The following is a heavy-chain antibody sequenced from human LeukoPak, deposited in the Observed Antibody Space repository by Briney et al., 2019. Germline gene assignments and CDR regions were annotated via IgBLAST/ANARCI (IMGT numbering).Heavy chain of an antibody. CDR3: ARGVAARPRGPYYYYYMDV. J-gene: IGHJ6*03. Sequence: GASVKVSCKASGYTFTGYYMHWVRQAPGQGLEWMGWINPNSGGTNYAQKFQGRVTMTRDTSISTAYMELSRLRSDDMAVYYCARGVAARPRGPYYYYYMDVWGKGTTVTVSS. D-gene: IGHD6-6*01. V-gene: IGHV1-2*02. CDR2: INPNSGGT. CDR1: GYTFTGYY.